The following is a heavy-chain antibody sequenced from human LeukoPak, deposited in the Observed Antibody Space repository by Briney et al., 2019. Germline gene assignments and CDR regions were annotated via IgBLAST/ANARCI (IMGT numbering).Heavy chain of an antibody. CDR1: GFTFSRYW. D-gene: IGHD5-12*01. V-gene: IGHV3-74*01. J-gene: IGHJ4*02. CDR3: AIRKSGNAIDD. CDR2: MNSDGSST. Sequence: GGPLRLSCATSGFTFSRYWMHWVRQAPGKGLVWVSRMNSDGSSTRYADSVKGRFTISRDNSKNTLYLLMNSLRAEDTAVYYCAIRKSGNAIDDWGQGTLVTVSS.